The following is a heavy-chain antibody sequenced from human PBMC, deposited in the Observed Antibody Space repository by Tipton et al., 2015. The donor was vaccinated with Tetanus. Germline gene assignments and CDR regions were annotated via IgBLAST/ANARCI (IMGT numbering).Heavy chain of an antibody. CDR1: GGSFSGYY. V-gene: IGHV4-34*01. Sequence: TLSLTCAVYGGSFSGYYWSWIRQPPGKGLEWIGEINHSGSTNYNPSLKSRVTISVDTSKNQFSLKLSSVTAADTAVYYCARDTMVRGFDIWGQGTMVTASS. CDR2: INHSGST. D-gene: IGHD3-10*01. J-gene: IGHJ3*02. CDR3: ARDTMVRGFDI.